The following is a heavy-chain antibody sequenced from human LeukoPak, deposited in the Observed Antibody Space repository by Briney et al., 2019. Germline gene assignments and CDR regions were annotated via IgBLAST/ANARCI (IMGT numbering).Heavy chain of an antibody. J-gene: IGHJ4*02. Sequence: PGGSLRLSCAASGFTFSSSGMHWVRQAPGKGLEWVAFIRYDGTNKYYADSVKGRFTISRDNSKNTLYLEMNSLRAEDTAVYYCAKNGDRGFGDLKVFYFDYWGQGTLVAVSS. CDR1: GFTFSSSG. V-gene: IGHV3-30*02. D-gene: IGHD3-10*01. CDR2: IRYDGTNK. CDR3: AKNGDRGFGDLKVFYFDY.